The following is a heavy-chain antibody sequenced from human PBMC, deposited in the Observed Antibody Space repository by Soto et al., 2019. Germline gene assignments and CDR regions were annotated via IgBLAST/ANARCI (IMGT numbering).Heavy chain of an antibody. Sequence: QLQLQESGPGLVKPSETLSLTCTVSGGSISSSSYYWGWIRQPPGKGLEWIGSIYYSGSTYYNPSLKSRVTISVDTSKNQFSLKLSSVTAADTAVYYCARRGYSSSWWGRGWFDPWGQGTLVTVSS. D-gene: IGHD6-13*01. V-gene: IGHV4-39*01. CDR1: GGSISSSSYY. CDR2: IYYSGST. CDR3: ARRGYSSSWWGRGWFDP. J-gene: IGHJ5*02.